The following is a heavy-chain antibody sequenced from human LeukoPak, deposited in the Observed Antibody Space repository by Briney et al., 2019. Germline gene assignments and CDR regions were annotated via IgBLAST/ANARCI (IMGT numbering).Heavy chain of an antibody. V-gene: IGHV3-33*01. Sequence: PGGSLRLSCAASGFSLSDYGVHWVRQAPGKGLEWVAVILYDGTSKDYADSVKGRFTFSRDNSKNTLYLQMNSLTVEDTAVYYCARSQSSSLIDYWGQGTLVTVSS. CDR2: ILYDGTSK. CDR1: GFSLSDYG. J-gene: IGHJ4*02. CDR3: ARSQSSSLIDY. D-gene: IGHD6-13*01.